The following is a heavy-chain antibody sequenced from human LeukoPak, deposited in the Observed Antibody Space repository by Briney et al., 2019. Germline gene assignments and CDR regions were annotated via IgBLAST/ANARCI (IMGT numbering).Heavy chain of an antibody. V-gene: IGHV4-59*08. CDR3: ARLSACGGDCYYFDY. CDR2: IYYSGGT. D-gene: IGHD2-21*02. Sequence: SETLSLTCTVSGGSISSYYWSWIRQPPGKGLEWIGYIYYSGGTNYNPSLKSRVTISVDTSKNQFSLKLSSVTAADTAVYYCARLSACGGDCYYFDYWGRGTLVTVSS. CDR1: GGSISSYY. J-gene: IGHJ4*02.